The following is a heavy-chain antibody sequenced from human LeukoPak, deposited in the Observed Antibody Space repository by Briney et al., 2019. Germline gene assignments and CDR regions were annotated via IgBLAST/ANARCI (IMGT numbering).Heavy chain of an antibody. V-gene: IGHV3-23*01. Sequence: GGSLRLSCAASGFTFSSHAMSWVRQAPGKGLEWVSTISRGDDTTYYADSVKGRFTISRDNSKNTLYLQMNSLRAEDTAVYYCAKSRRAQDDYWGQGTLVTVSS. CDR3: AKSRRAQDDY. CDR1: GFTFSSHA. J-gene: IGHJ4*02. CDR2: ISRGDDTT.